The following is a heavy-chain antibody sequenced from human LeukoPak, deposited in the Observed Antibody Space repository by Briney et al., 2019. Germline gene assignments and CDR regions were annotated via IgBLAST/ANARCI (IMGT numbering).Heavy chain of an antibody. CDR3: GRVQVGDDNWGFFDY. CDR1: GYTFPANY. J-gene: IGHJ4*02. D-gene: IGHD1-1*01. V-gene: IGHV1-2*02. CDR2: INPNSGGS. Sequence: ASVKVSCKASGYTFPANYMHWVRQAPGQGLEWMGWINPNSGGSNCAQKFQGRVTMTRETSISTAYMELSRLSSDDTAVYYCGRVQVGDDNWGFFDYWGQGTLVTVSS.